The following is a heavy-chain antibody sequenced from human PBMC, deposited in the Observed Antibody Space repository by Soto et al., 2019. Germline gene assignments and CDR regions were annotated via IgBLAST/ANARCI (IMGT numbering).Heavy chain of an antibody. J-gene: IGHJ6*02. V-gene: IGHV1-18*01. CDR2: ISACDDTT. CDR1: GYTFTSYG. CDR3: AREFLTYYGMDV. Sequence: GASVKVSCKASGYTFTSYGMSWVRQAPGQELEWVGVISACDDTTNYAQKFRGRVTMTSDTSTSTVYVEVSSLRSEDTALYYCAREFLTYYGMDVWGPGTTVTVSS.